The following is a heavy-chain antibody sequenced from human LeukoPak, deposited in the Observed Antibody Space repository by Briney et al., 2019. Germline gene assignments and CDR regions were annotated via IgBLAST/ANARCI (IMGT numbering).Heavy chain of an antibody. J-gene: IGHJ4*02. D-gene: IGHD5/OR15-5a*01. V-gene: IGHV4-34*01. CDR3: ARHSLVSMIGFDY. CDR1: GGSFSGYY. Sequence: SETLSLTCAVYGGSFSGYYWSWIRQPPGKGLEWIGEINHSGSTNYNPSLKSRVTISVDTSKNQFSLKLSSVTAADTAVYYCARHSLVSMIGFDYWGQGTLVTVSS. CDR2: INHSGST.